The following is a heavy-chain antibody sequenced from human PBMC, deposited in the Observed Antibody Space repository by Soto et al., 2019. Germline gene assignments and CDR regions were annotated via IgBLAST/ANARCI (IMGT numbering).Heavy chain of an antibody. Sequence: GASVKVSCKASGGTFSSYAISWVRQAPGQGLEWMGGIIPIFGTANYAQKFQGRVTITADESTSTAYMELSSLRSEDTAVYYCASLGTSITIFGVEGWFDPWGQGTLVTVSS. CDR2: IIPIFGTA. D-gene: IGHD3-3*01. J-gene: IGHJ5*02. CDR1: GGTFSSYA. V-gene: IGHV1-69*13. CDR3: ASLGTSITIFGVEGWFDP.